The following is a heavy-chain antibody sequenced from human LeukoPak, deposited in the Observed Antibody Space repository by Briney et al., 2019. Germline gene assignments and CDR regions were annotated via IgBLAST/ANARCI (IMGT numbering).Heavy chain of an antibody. CDR1: PFTFSIYA. J-gene: IGHJ4*02. D-gene: IGHD6-19*01. V-gene: IGHV3-23*01. Sequence: PGGSLRLSCAASPFTFSIYAMSWVRQAPGKGLEWVSAISGSGGSTLYADSVKGRFTISRDNSKDTMYLQMNSLRAEDTALYYCAKAAVPSYSSGGQYFDYWGQGTLVTVSS. CDR3: AKAAVPSYSSGGQYFDY. CDR2: ISGSGGST.